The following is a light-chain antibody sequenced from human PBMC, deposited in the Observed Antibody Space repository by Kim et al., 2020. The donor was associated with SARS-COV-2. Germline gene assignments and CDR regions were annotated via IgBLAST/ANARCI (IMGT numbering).Light chain of an antibody. CDR1: SSVVGNCNY. CDR2: DVT. CDR3: SSYAGSNTWV. Sequence: GQTVASSCTGTSSVVGNCNYGSWYQRHPGKAPNLRIYDVTERPSGVPDRFSGSTSGNTASLTVSGLQAEDEADYYCSSYAGSNTWVFGGGTKLTVL. V-gene: IGLV2-8*01. J-gene: IGLJ3*02.